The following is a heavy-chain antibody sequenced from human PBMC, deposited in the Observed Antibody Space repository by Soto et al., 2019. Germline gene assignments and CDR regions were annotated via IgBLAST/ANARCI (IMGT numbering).Heavy chain of an antibody. J-gene: IGHJ4*02. CDR1: GGSISSYY. D-gene: IGHD3-3*01. CDR2: IYYSGST. Sequence: SETLSLTCTGSGGSISSYYWSWIRQPPGKGLEWIGYIYYSGSTNYNPSLKSRVTISVDTSKNQFSLKLSSVTAADTAVYYCARVCYDFWSGYSLYYFDYWGQGTLVTVSS. V-gene: IGHV4-59*01. CDR3: ARVCYDFWSGYSLYYFDY.